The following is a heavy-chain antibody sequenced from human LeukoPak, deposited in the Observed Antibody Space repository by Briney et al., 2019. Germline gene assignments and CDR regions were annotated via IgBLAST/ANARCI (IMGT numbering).Heavy chain of an antibody. V-gene: IGHV3-13*04. D-gene: IGHD2-2*01. Sequence: PGGSLRLSCVASGFTFSSYDMHWVRQATGKGLEWVSAIGTAGDTYYPGSVKGRFTISRENAKNSLYLQMNSLRAGDTAVYYCARGACSSTSCYYYYYGMDVWGQGTTVTVSS. CDR2: IGTAGDT. J-gene: IGHJ6*02. CDR3: ARGACSSTSCYYYYYGMDV. CDR1: GFTFSSYD.